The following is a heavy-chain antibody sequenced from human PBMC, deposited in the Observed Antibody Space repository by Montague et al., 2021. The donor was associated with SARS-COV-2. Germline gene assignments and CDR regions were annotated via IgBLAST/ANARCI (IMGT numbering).Heavy chain of an antibody. D-gene: IGHD3-16*02. CDR1: GGSISSYY. CDR3: ARGYDYVWGSYRYLHWFDP. CDR2: INHSGST. V-gene: IGHV4-34*01. Sequence: SETLSLTCTVSGGSISSYYWSWIRQPPGKGQEWIGEINHSGSTNYNPSLKSRVTISVDTSKNQFSLKLSSVTAADTAVYYCARGYDYVWGSYRYLHWFDPWGQGPLVIVSS. J-gene: IGHJ5*02.